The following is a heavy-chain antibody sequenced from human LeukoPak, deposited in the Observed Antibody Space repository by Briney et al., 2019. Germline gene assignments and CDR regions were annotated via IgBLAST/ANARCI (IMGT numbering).Heavy chain of an antibody. CDR3: ARGRMVRGVTWWFDP. V-gene: IGHV1-8*01. Sequence: GASVKVPCKASGYTFTSYDINWVRQATRQGLEWMGWMNPNSGNTGYAQKFQGRVPMTRNTSISTAYMELSSLRSEDTAVYYCARGRMVRGVTWWFDPWGQGTLVTVSS. D-gene: IGHD3-10*01. CDR2: MNPNSGNT. CDR1: GYTFTSYD. J-gene: IGHJ5*02.